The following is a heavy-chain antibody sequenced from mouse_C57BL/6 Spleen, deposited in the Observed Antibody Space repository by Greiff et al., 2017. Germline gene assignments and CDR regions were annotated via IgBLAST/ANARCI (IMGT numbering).Heavy chain of an antibody. D-gene: IGHD2-5*01. CDR3: TPYSNYGYFDV. Sequence: EVQLQQSGAELVRPGASVKLSCTASGFNIKDDYMHWVKQRPEQGLEWIGWIDPENGDTEYASKFQGKATITEDTSSNTAYLQLSSLTSEDTAVYYCTPYSNYGYFDVWGTGTTVTVSS. CDR2: IDPENGDT. CDR1: GFNIKDDY. J-gene: IGHJ1*03. V-gene: IGHV14-4*01.